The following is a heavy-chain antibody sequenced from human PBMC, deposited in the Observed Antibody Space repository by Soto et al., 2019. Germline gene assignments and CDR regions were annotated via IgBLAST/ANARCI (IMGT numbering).Heavy chain of an antibody. CDR1: GFTFSSYG. V-gene: IGHV3-33*01. CDR2: IWYDGSNK. CDR3: ARGRLRKPLDY. D-gene: IGHD2-15*01. Sequence: GGSLRLSCAASGFTFSSYGMHWVRQAPGKGLEWVAVIWYDGSNKYYADSVKGRFTISRDNSKNTPYLQMNSLRAEDTAVYYCARGRLRKPLDYWGQGTLVTVSS. J-gene: IGHJ4*02.